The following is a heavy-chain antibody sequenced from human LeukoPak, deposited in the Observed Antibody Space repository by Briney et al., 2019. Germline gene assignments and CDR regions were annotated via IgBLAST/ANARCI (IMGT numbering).Heavy chain of an antibody. J-gene: IGHJ4*02. CDR2: ISGSGGST. V-gene: IGHV3-23*01. CDR1: GFTFSNYA. Sequence: GGSLRLSCAASGFTFSNYAMSWVRQAPGKGLEWVSAISGSGGSTYYADSVKGRFTISRDNSKNTLYLQMNSLRAEDTAVYYCAKYGDESSGYYSGWGQGTLVTVSS. CDR3: AKYGDESSGYYSG. D-gene: IGHD3-22*01.